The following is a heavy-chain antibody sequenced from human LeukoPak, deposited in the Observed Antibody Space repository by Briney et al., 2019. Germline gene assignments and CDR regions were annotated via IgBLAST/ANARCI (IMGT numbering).Heavy chain of an antibody. CDR2: VYYSGTT. D-gene: IGHD3-10*01. V-gene: IGHV4-59*01. Sequence: SETLSLTCTVSSGSISNYYWNWIRQPPGKGLEWIGYVYYSGTTNYNPSLRSRVSVSVDTSKNQFSLKLSSVTAADTAVYYCARDHYYGSESYGYLDPWGQGTLVTVSS. CDR3: ARDHYYGSESYGYLDP. J-gene: IGHJ5*02. CDR1: SGSISNYY.